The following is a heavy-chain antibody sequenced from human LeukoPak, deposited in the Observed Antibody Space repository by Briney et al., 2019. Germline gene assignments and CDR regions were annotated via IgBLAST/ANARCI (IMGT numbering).Heavy chain of an antibody. CDR3: ARLIDYVGDAFDI. D-gene: IGHD4-17*01. CDR2: IKQDGSEK. J-gene: IGHJ3*02. CDR1: GFTFSSYW. V-gene: IGHV3-7*01. Sequence: GRSLRLSCAASGFTFSSYWMSWVRQAPGKGLEWVANIKQDGSEKYYVDSVKGRFTISRDNAKNSLYLQMNSLRAEDTAVYYCARLIDYVGDAFDIWGQGAMVTVSS.